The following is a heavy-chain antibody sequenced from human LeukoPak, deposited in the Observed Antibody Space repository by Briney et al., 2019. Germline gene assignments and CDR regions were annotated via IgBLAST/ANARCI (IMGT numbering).Heavy chain of an antibody. CDR3: VKGYCSGGNCFSRTMYYFDC. Sequence: GGSLRLSCAASGFTFSNYAIHWVRQAPGKGLEYVASVSTNGGSTYYVDSVKGRFTISRDNSKNTLYLQMSSLRAEDTAVYYCVKGYCSGGNCFSRTMYYFDCWGQGTLVIVSS. J-gene: IGHJ4*02. CDR2: VSTNGGST. D-gene: IGHD2-15*01. V-gene: IGHV3-64D*09. CDR1: GFTFSNYA.